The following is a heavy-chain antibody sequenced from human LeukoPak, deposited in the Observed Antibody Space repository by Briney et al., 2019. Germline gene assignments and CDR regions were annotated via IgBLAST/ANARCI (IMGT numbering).Heavy chain of an antibody. V-gene: IGHV1-2*02. J-gene: IGHJ4*02. CDR1: GYTFTGYC. Sequence: ASVKVSCKASGYTFTGYCMHWVRQAPGQGLEWMGWINPNSGATNYAQNFQGRVTMTRDTSISTAYMELSRLRSDDTAMYYCATSHDYGDYYAAYYFDYWGQGTLVTVSS. D-gene: IGHD4-17*01. CDR2: INPNSGAT. CDR3: ATSHDYGDYYAAYYFDY.